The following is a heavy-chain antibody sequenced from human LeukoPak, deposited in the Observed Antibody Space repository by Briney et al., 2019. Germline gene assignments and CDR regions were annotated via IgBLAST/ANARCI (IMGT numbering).Heavy chain of an antibody. V-gene: IGHV4-59*01. Sequence: SETLSLTCTVSGGSISGYYWSWIRQPPGKGLEWLGSIYYTGNTNYQPSLKSRVTISLDTSKNQFSLKLSSVTAADTAVYYCARGSGYVYYWGQGTLVTVSS. D-gene: IGHD5-12*01. J-gene: IGHJ4*02. CDR3: ARGSGYVYY. CDR1: GGSISGYY. CDR2: IYYTGNT.